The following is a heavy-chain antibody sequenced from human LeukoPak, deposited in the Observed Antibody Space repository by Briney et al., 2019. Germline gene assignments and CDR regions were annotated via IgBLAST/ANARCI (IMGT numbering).Heavy chain of an antibody. CDR2: VNPGPGDT. Sequence: GASVKVSCQGIVYTFTRYYIHWVRQAPGQGGERVGWVNPGPGDTNYAQNFQGRVTLTRDTSINTAYIELRRLTSDDTALYFCHVQAGGTELVLYWGQGTLVTVSS. V-gene: IGHV1-2*02. CDR1: VYTFTRYY. D-gene: IGHD2/OR15-2a*01. CDR3: HVQAGGTELVLY. J-gene: IGHJ4*02.